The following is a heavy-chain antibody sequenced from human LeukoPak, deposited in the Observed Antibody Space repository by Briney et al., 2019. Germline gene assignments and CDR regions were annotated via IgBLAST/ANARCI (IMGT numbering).Heavy chain of an antibody. CDR3: ARDWNGIAARSFDY. CDR1: GGSISSSSYY. V-gene: IGHV4-39*07. J-gene: IGHJ4*02. CDR2: IYHSGST. Sequence: SETLSLTCTVSGGSISSSSYYWGWIRQPPGKGLEWIGSIYHSGSTYYNPSLKSRVTISVDTSKNQFSLKLSSVTAADTAVYYCARDWNGIAARSFDYWGQGTLVTVSS. D-gene: IGHD6-6*01.